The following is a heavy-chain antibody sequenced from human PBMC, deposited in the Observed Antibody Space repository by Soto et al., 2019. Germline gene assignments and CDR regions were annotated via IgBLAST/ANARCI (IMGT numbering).Heavy chain of an antibody. CDR3: ASRDPGTSVDY. Sequence: PSETLSLTCAVSGGSLTSNNWWTCVRQPPGQGLEWIGEIYRTGSTNYNPSLKSRVTISLDKSENQFSLKVTSLTAADTAVYYCASRDPGTSVDYWGQGTLVTVYS. CDR1: GGSLTSNNW. D-gene: IGHD1-7*01. V-gene: IGHV4-4*02. J-gene: IGHJ4*02. CDR2: IYRTGST.